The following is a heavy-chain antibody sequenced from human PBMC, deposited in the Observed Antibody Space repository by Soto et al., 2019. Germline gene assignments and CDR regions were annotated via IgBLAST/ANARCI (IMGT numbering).Heavy chain of an antibody. Sequence: QVQLVQAGAEVKKPGSSVKVSCKASGGTFSSYAISWVRQSPGQGLEWMGGIIPIFGTANYAQKFQGRVTITADDSTRRAYMELSSLRSEDTAVYYCARPVPAAGYYYSMDVGGQGTTVTLSS. J-gene: IGHJ6*02. CDR3: ARPVPAAGYYYSMDV. CDR1: GGTFSSYA. V-gene: IGHV1-69*12. CDR2: IIPIFGTA. D-gene: IGHD2-2*01.